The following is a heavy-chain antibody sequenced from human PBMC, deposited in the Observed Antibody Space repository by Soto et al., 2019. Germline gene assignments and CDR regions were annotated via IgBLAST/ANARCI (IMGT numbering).Heavy chain of an antibody. Sequence: QVLLQESGPGLVKPSETLSLTCAVSGDSISTNYWSWIRQPPGKGLEWIGCFSYSGSTKYNPSLRSRVXXSXDXXKNQFSLRLSSVTAADTALYYCARQRFSSYDALDFWGQGTMVTVSS. CDR3: ARQRFSSYDALDF. CDR2: FSYSGST. CDR1: GDSISTNY. J-gene: IGHJ3*01. V-gene: IGHV4-59*08. D-gene: IGHD3-16*01.